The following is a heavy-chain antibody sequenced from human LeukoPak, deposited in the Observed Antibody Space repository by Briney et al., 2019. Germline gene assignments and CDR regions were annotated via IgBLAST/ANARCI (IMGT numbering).Heavy chain of an antibody. CDR3: ARMVTYY. J-gene: IGHJ4*02. CDR1: GFTFSSYA. V-gene: IGHV3-30-3*01. CDR2: ISYDGSNK. D-gene: IGHD5-18*01. Sequence: PGRSLRLSCAASGFTFSSYAMHWVRQAPGKGLEWVAVISYDGSNKYYADSVKGRFTISRDNSKNTLYLQMNSLRAEDTAVYYYARMVTYYWGQGTLVTVSS.